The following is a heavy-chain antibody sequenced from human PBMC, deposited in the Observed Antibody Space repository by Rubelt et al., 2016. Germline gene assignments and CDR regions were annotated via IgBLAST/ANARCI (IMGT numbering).Heavy chain of an antibody. D-gene: IGHD1-26*01. V-gene: IGHV3-30*04. CDR2: ISYDGSNK. Sequence: VHLVESGGGLVQPGGSLRLSCAASGFTFSTYAMHWVRQAPGRGLEWVAVISYDGSNKYYADSVKGRFTISRDNSRNTLLLQMNSLRTEDTAVYHCARGNSGSYFSYPYDYWGQGTLVTASS. CDR3: ARGNSGSYFSYPYDY. J-gene: IGHJ4*02. CDR1: GFTFSTYA.